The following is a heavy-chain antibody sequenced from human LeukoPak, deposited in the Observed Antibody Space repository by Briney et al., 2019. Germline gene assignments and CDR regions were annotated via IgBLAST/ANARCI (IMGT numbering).Heavy chain of an antibody. CDR3: ASSVRGLNWFDP. J-gene: IGHJ5*02. CDR2: IYYSGTT. CDR1: GGSISSSGYY. D-gene: IGHD3-10*01. Sequence: SETLSLTCTVSGGSISSSGYYWAWIRQAPGMGLDWIGCIYYSGTTHYNPSLKSRVTISVDTSKNQFSLKLSSVTAADTAVYYCASSVRGLNWFDPWGQGTLVTVSS. V-gene: IGHV4-39*07.